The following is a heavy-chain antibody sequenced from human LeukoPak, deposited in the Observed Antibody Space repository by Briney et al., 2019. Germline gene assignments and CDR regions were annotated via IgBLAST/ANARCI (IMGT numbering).Heavy chain of an antibody. CDR1: GFTFSSYY. V-gene: IGHV3-7*01. D-gene: IGHD6-13*01. Sequence: GGSLRLSCAASGFTFSSYYMSWVRQAPGGGLEWVANIKPDGSETYYADSVKGRFTISRDNGKSSLHLQMNSLRADDTAVYYFACSRLTFSSSWLWWGQGALVTVSS. CDR2: IKPDGSET. J-gene: IGHJ4*02. CDR3: ACSRLTFSSSWLW.